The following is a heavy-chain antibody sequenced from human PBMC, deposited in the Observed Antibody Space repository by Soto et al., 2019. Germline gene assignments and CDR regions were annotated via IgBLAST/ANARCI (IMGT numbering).Heavy chain of an antibody. V-gene: IGHV4-39*01. CDR3: ARQLYGDSIDY. Sequence: QLQLQESGPGLVKPSETLSLTCTVSGGSISSSSYYWGWIRQPPGKGLEWIGSIYYSGSTYYNPSLKSRVTISVDTSKNQFSLKLSSVTAADTAVYYCARQLYGDSIDYWGQGTLVTVSS. CDR1: GGSISSSSYY. CDR2: IYYSGST. J-gene: IGHJ4*02. D-gene: IGHD4-17*01.